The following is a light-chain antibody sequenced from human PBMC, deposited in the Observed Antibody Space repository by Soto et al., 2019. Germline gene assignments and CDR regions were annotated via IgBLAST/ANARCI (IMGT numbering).Light chain of an antibody. J-gene: IGKJ4*01. CDR3: LQYNSYPVT. V-gene: IGKV1-17*03. Sequence: DIQMTQSPSAMSASVGDRVTITCRASQGITKSLVWFQQKPGKVPKRLIYAASSLQSGVPSRFSGSGSGTEFTLTISSLQPEDSVTYFCLQYNSYPVTFGGGTEVEIK. CDR2: AAS. CDR1: QGITKS.